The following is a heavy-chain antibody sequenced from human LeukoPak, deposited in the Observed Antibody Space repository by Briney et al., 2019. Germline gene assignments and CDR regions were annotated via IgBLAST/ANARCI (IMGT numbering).Heavy chain of an antibody. CDR1: GGSFSGYY. J-gene: IGHJ4*02. V-gene: IGHV4-34*01. Sequence: PSETLSLTCAVYGGSFSGYYWSWIRQPPGKGLEWIGEINHSGSTNYNPSLKSRVTISVDTSKNQFSLKLSSVTAADTAVYYCAKRLRRTVTTLYFDYWGQGTLVTVSS. CDR3: AKRLRRTVTTLYFDY. D-gene: IGHD4-17*01. CDR2: INHSGST.